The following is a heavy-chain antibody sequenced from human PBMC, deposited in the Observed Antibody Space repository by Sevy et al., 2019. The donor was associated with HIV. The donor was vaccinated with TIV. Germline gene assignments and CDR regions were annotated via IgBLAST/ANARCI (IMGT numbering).Heavy chain of an antibody. CDR1: GFTFSNAW. CDR2: IKGKIYDGTI. J-gene: IGHJ4*02. D-gene: IGHD6-13*01. V-gene: IGHV3-15*01. Sequence: GGSLGLSCAASGFTFSNAWMSWVRQAPGKGLEWVGRIKGKIYDGTIDYATPVKGRFSISRDDSKNTLYLQMNSLKIEDTAVYYCTTASWSQEDYYNYWGQGTLVTVSS. CDR3: TTASWSQEDYYNY.